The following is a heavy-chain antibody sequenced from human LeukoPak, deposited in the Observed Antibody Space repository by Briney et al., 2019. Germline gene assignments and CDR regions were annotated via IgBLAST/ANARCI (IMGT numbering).Heavy chain of an antibody. Sequence: PSETLSPTCAVYGGSFSGYFWTWIRQPPGKGLEWIGEINHSGNTNYNPSLKSRVTISVDTSKNHFSLKLSSVTAADTAVYYCARANVIIPAPYYFDYWGQGTLVTVSS. CDR2: INHSGNT. CDR1: GGSFSGYF. J-gene: IGHJ4*02. CDR3: ARANVIIPAPYYFDY. D-gene: IGHD2-2*01. V-gene: IGHV4-34*01.